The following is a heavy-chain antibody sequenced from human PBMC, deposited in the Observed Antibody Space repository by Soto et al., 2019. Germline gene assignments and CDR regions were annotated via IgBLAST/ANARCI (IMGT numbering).Heavy chain of an antibody. CDR3: AREGADTAMVGDI. V-gene: IGHV4-30-4*01. D-gene: IGHD5-18*01. CDR2: IYYSGST. J-gene: IGHJ3*02. CDR1: GGSISSGDYY. Sequence: QVQLQESGPGLVKPSQTLSLTCTVSGGSISSGDYYWSWIRQPPGKGLEWIGYIYYSGSTYYNPSLKSRVTISVDTSTNQFSLKLSSVTAADTAVYYCAREGADTAMVGDIWGQGTMVTVSS.